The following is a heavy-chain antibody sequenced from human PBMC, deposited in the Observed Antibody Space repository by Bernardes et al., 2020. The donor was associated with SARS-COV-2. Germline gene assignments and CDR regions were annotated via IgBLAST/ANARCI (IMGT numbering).Heavy chain of an antibody. D-gene: IGHD3-9*01. CDR1: GGSIRSGSYY. J-gene: IGHJ3*02. Sequence: SETLSLTCTVSGGSIRSGSYYWSWIRQPAGKGLEWIGRIYTSGSTNYNPSLKSRVTISVDTSKNQFSLKLSSVTAADTAVYYCARSDLRYFDWSYAFDIWGQGTMVTVSS. V-gene: IGHV4-61*02. CDR2: IYTSGST. CDR3: ARSDLRYFDWSYAFDI.